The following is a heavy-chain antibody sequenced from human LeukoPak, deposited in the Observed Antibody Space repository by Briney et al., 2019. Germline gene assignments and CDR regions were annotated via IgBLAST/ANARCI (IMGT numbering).Heavy chain of an antibody. CDR1: GGSIRSRSYY. CDR3: ASQYSGSYQNDY. CDR2: IYYSGST. D-gene: IGHD1-26*01. Sequence: SDTLSLTCTVSGGSIRSRSYYWGWIRKPPGKGLEWIGRIYYSGSTYYNPSLKSRVTISVATSKNHFPLKLSSVTATDTAVYYCASQYSGSYQNDYWGQGTLVTVSS. V-gene: IGHV4-39*02. J-gene: IGHJ4*02.